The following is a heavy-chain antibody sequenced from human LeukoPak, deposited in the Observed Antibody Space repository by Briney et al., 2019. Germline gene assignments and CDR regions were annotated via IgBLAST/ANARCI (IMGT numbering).Heavy chain of an antibody. D-gene: IGHD4-17*01. CDR2: ISGSGGST. Sequence: PGGSLRLSCAASEFTFNNYAMSWVRQAPGKGLEWVSAISGSGGSTYYADSVKGRFTISRDNSQNTLYLQMNSLRAEDTAVYYCARDYADYVGYFFFDYWGQGTLVTVSS. CDR3: ARDYADYVGYFFFDY. J-gene: IGHJ4*02. CDR1: EFTFNNYA. V-gene: IGHV3-23*01.